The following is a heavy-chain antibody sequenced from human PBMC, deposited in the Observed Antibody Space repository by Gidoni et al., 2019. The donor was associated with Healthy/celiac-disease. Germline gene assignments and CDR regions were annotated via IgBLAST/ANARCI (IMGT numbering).Heavy chain of an antibody. Sequence: QLQLQESGPGLVKPSETLSLTCTGSGGSISSSSYYWGWTRQPPGKGLEWIGSIYYSWSTYYNPSLQSRVTISVDTSKNQFSLKLSSVTAADTAVYYCARDRAVAGTGWFDPWGQGTLVTVSS. V-gene: IGHV4-39*07. D-gene: IGHD6-19*01. J-gene: IGHJ5*02. CDR3: ARDRAVAGTGWFDP. CDR1: GGSISSSSYY. CDR2: IYYSWST.